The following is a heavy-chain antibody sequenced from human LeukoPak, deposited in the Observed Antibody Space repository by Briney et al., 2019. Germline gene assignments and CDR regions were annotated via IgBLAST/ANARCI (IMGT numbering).Heavy chain of an antibody. J-gene: IGHJ4*02. Sequence: SETLSLTCAVYGGSFSGYYWSWIRHPPGKGLEWIGEINHSGSTNYNPSLKSRVTISVDTSKNQFSLKLSSVTAADTAVYYCARGEDGYNSFDYWGQGTLVTVSS. V-gene: IGHV4-34*01. CDR1: GGSFSGYY. CDR2: INHSGST. CDR3: ARGEDGYNSFDY. D-gene: IGHD5-24*01.